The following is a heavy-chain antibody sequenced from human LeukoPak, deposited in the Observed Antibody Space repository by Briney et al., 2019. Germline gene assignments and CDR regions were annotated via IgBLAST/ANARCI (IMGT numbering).Heavy chain of an antibody. CDR3: ARGSRFWSGYLAY. V-gene: IGHV4-34*01. CDR1: GGSFSGYC. D-gene: IGHD3-3*01. CDR2: INHSGST. Sequence: SETLSLTCAVYGGSFSGYCWSWIRQPPGKGLEWIGEINHSGSTNYNPSLKSRVTISVDTSKNQFSLKLSSVTAAATAVYYCARGSRFWSGYLAYWGQGTLVTVSS. J-gene: IGHJ4*02.